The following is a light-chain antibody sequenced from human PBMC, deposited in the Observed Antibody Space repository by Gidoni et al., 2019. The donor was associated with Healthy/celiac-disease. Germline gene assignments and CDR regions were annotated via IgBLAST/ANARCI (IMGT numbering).Light chain of an antibody. CDR2: GNS. Sequence: QSVLTQPPSLSRAPRHRVTISCTWSSSNIGSGYDVHWYQQLPGTAPKLLIYGNSNRPSGVPDRFSGSKSGTSASLAITGLQAEDEADYYCQSYDSSMSGWVFGGGTKLTVL. CDR1: SSNIGSGYD. V-gene: IGLV1-40*01. CDR3: QSYDSSMSGWV. J-gene: IGLJ3*02.